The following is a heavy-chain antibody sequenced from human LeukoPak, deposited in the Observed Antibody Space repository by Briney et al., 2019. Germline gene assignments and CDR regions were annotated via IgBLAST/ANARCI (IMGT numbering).Heavy chain of an antibody. CDR2: ISSFSRYI. V-gene: IGHV3-21*01. D-gene: IGHD3-10*01. CDR1: GFSFSRHS. J-gene: IGHJ6*03. Sequence: GGSLRLSCAASGFSFSRHSMNWVRQAPGKGLEWVASISSFSRYIYFADSVKGRFTLSRDNARNSVFLQMDSLRAEDTAVYFCARDRGPVGGTLSEDNYRYDIDVWGKGTTVSVSS. CDR3: ARDRGPVGGTLSEDNYRYDIDV.